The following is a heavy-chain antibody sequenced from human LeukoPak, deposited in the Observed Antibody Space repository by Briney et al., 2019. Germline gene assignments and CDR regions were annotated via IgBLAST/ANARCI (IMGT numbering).Heavy chain of an antibody. J-gene: IGHJ2*01. V-gene: IGHV3-33*01. CDR1: GFTFSSYG. CDR2: IWYDGSNK. Sequence: GRSLRLSCAASGFTFSSYGMHWVRQAPGKGLEWVAVIWYDGSNKYYADSVKGRFTISRDNSKNTLHLQMNSLRAEDTAVYYCARDWNCSGGSCHRKKDWYFDLWGRGTLVTVSS. D-gene: IGHD2-15*01. CDR3: ARDWNCSGGSCHRKKDWYFDL.